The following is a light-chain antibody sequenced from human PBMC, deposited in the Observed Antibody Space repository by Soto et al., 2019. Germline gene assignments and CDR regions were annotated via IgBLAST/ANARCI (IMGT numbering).Light chain of an antibody. CDR2: DVS. CDR3: SSYTSRSTLYV. Sequence: QSALTQPASVSGSPGQSITLSCTGTSSDVGGYNYVSWYQQHPGKAPKLMIYDVSNRPSGVSNRFSGSKSGNTASLTISGLQAEDEADYYCSSYTSRSTLYVFGTGTKVTVL. J-gene: IGLJ1*01. V-gene: IGLV2-14*03. CDR1: SSDVGGYNY.